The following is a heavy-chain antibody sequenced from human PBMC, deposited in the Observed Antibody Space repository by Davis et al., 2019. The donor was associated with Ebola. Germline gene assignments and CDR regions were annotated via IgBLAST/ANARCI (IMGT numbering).Heavy chain of an antibody. CDR1: GGSFSGYY. CDR2: ISSSSSYI. Sequence: ETLSLTCAVYGGSFSGYYWNWVRQAPGKGLEWVSSISSSSSYIYYADSVKGRFTISRDNAKNSLYLQMNSLRAEDTAVYYCARGIIMITFGGVIAKGSYFDYWGQGTLVTVSS. J-gene: IGHJ4*02. V-gene: IGHV3-21*01. CDR3: ARGIIMITFGGVIAKGSYFDY. D-gene: IGHD3-16*02.